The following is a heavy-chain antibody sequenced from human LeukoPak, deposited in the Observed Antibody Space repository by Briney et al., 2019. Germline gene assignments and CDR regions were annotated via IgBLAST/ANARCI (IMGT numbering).Heavy chain of an antibody. Sequence: GSLRLSCAASGFTFSNYAMSWVRQAPGKGLEWVSAIGTGSSSTYYADSVKGRFTISRDNSKNTVYLQMTNLRAEDTALYYCAKRTYCGSDCYFDFWGQGTLVTVSS. CDR1: GFTFSNYA. CDR3: AKRTYCGSDCYFDF. V-gene: IGHV3-23*05. J-gene: IGHJ4*02. D-gene: IGHD2-21*02. CDR2: IGTGSSST.